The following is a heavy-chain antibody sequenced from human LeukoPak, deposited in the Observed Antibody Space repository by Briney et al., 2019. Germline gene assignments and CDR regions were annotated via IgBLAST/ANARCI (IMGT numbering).Heavy chain of an antibody. V-gene: IGHV4-39*01. D-gene: IGHD5-18*01. CDR1: GGSISSSNYY. CDR2: IYYTWST. J-gene: IGHJ4*02. Sequence: SETLSLTCTVSGGSISSSNYYWGWIRQPPGKGLEWIGSIYYTWSTYYNPSLKSRVTISVDTSKNQFSLKLSSVTAADTAVYYCASGTAMLQFDYWGQGTLVTVSS. CDR3: ASGTAMLQFDY.